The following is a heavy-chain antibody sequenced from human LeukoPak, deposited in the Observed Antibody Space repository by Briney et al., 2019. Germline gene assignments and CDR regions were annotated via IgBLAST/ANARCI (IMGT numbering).Heavy chain of an antibody. CDR1: GYSFTTYW. D-gene: IGHD2-21*02. Sequence: GESLKISCKGSGYSFTTYWIGWVRQMPGKGLEWMGIIYPGDSDTRYSPSFQGQVTISADKSIRTAYLQWSSLKASDTAMYYCARTYCGGDCYYSYFDYWGQGTLVTVSS. V-gene: IGHV5-51*01. CDR2: IYPGDSDT. CDR3: ARTYCGGDCYYSYFDY. J-gene: IGHJ4*02.